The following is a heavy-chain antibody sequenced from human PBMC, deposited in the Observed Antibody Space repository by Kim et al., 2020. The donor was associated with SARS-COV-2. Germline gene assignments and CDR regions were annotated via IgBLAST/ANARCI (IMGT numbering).Heavy chain of an antibody. V-gene: IGHV4-39*01. CDR1: GGSISSSSYY. J-gene: IGHJ5*02. D-gene: IGHD3-3*01. CDR2: IYYSGST. Sequence: SETLSLTCTVSGGSISSSSYYWGWIRQPPGKGLEWIGSIYYSGSTYYNPSLKSRVTISVDTSKNQFSLKLSSVTAADTAVYYCARMYYDFRESAGFDPWGQGTLVTVSS. CDR3: ARMYYDFRESAGFDP.